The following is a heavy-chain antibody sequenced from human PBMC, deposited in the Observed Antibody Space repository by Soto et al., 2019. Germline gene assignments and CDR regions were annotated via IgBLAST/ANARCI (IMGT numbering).Heavy chain of an antibody. CDR1: GFTFSMSA. CDR2: TGLNGRTT. V-gene: IGHV3-23*01. D-gene: IGHD2-2*01. CDR3: ATVHSTSRSFDY. J-gene: IGHJ4*02. Sequence: GGSLRLSCAASGFTFSMSAMSWVRQAPGKGLEWVSTTGLNGRTTYYADSVKGRFTVSRDNSKNTLHLQMNSLRAEDTAVYYCATVHSTSRSFDYWGQGTLVTVSS.